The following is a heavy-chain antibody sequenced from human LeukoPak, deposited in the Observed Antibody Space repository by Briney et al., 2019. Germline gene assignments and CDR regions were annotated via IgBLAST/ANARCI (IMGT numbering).Heavy chain of an antibody. Sequence: ASVKVSCNASGYTFTSYYMHWVRQAPGQGLEWMGIINPNGGSTSYAQKVQGRVTITSDTATSTVYMELSRMSSEDTDVYYCARVLSDGDTAMVPPGYWGQGTLVTVSS. CDR3: ARVLSDGDTAMVPPGY. V-gene: IGHV1-46*01. CDR2: INPNGGST. J-gene: IGHJ4*02. D-gene: IGHD5-18*01. CDR1: GYTFTSYY.